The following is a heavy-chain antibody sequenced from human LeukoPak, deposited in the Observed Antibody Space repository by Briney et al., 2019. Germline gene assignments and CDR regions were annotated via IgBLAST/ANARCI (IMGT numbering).Heavy chain of an antibody. Sequence: PGGSLRLSCAASGFTFNTYTMNWVRQAPGKGLEWVSYISGSSGIIDYADSVKGRFTISRDNAKNSLYLQMNSLRAEDTAVYYCARPAAAVAGSSYYFDYWGQGTLVTVSS. J-gene: IGHJ4*02. CDR2: ISGSSGII. CDR1: GFTFNTYT. V-gene: IGHV3-48*01. D-gene: IGHD6-19*01. CDR3: ARPAAAVAGSSYYFDY.